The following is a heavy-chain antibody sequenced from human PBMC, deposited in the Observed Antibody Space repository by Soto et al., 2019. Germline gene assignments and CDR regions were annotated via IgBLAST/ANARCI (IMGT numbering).Heavy chain of an antibody. CDR2: ISQTGVST. CDR3: AHPRGYGVLDPIDI. D-gene: IGHD4-17*01. Sequence: GGSLGLSCAASGFTFSTYATNWVRQAPGKGLEGVSAISQTGVSTYYAESVRGRFTISRDNSINTLYLQMSGLRTEDTAVYYCAHPRGYGVLDPIDIWGKGTMLTVSS. V-gene: IGHV3-23*01. J-gene: IGHJ6*04. CDR1: GFTFSTYA.